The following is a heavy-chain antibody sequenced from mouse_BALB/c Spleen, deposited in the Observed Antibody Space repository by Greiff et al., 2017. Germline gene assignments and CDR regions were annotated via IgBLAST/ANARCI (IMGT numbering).Heavy chain of an antibody. CDR3: ANYRYDGYYYAIDY. D-gene: IGHD2-14*01. CDR2: INPSTGYT. V-gene: IGHV1-7*01. Sequence: VQLQQSGAELAKPGASVKMSCKASGYTFTSYWMHWVKQRPGQGLEWIGYINPSTGYTEYNQKFKDKATLTADKSSSTAYMQLSSLTSEDSAVYYCANYRYDGYYYAIDYWGQGTSVTVSS. J-gene: IGHJ4*01. CDR1: GYTFTSYW.